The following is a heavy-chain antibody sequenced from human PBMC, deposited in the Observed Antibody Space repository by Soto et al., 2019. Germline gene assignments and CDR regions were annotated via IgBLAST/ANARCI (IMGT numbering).Heavy chain of an antibody. CDR1: VDSMNTYH. CDR2: VHSSGST. Sequence: SXTLSLTFPVSVDSMNTYHWSWIRQPAGKGLEWIGHVHSSGSTNYNPSLKSRVTMSVDTSKNQFSLRLMSATAADTAVYYCARDQGVAAAGITWFDPWGQGSRVTVSS. J-gene: IGHJ5*02. D-gene: IGHD6-13*01. CDR3: ARDQGVAAAGITWFDP. V-gene: IGHV4-4*07.